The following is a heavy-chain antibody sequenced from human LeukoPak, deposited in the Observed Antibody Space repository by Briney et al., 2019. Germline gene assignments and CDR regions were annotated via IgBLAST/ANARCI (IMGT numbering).Heavy chain of an antibody. J-gene: IGHJ4*02. D-gene: IGHD2-15*01. Sequence: ASVKVSCKASGYTFTAYYIHWVRQAPGQGLEWMGWINPNSGGTNYAQNFQGRVTMTSDTSTYTTHMELSRLRSDDTAVYYCARSAVVVVTATTHFDYWGQGTLVTVSS. CDR2: INPNSGGT. V-gene: IGHV1-2*02. CDR3: ARSAVVVVTATTHFDY. CDR1: GYTFTAYY.